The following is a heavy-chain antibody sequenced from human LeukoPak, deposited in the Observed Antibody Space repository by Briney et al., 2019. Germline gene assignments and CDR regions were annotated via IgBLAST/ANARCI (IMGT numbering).Heavy chain of an antibody. Sequence: PSETLPLTCAVYGGSFSGYYWSWIRQPPGKGLEWIGEINHSGSTNYNPSLKSRVTISVDTSKNQFSLKLSSVTAADTAVYYCARAVAGKWELPPRLDYWGQGTLVTVSS. J-gene: IGHJ4*02. V-gene: IGHV4-34*01. CDR3: ARAVAGKWELPPRLDY. CDR2: INHSGST. CDR1: GGSFSGYY. D-gene: IGHD1-26*01.